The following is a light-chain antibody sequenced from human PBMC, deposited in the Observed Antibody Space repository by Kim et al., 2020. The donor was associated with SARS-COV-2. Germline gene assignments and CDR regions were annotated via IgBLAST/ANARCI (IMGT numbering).Light chain of an antibody. J-gene: IGLJ1*01. CDR3: QSYDNKLSSYV. V-gene: IGLV1-40*01. CDR1: RSNIGAGYD. CDR2: GNT. Sequence: WVTISCSGSRSNIGAGYDVHWYQQFPGTVPKLLIYGNTNRPSGVPDRFSASKSDTSASLAITGLRAEDEAAYYCQSYDNKLSSYVFGTGTKVTVL.